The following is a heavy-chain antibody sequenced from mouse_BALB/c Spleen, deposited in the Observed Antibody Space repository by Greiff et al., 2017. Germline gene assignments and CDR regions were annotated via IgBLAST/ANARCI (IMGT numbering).Heavy chain of an antibody. J-gene: IGHJ2*01. V-gene: IGHV5-9-3*01. Sequence: EVMLVESGGGLVKPGGSLKLSCAASGFTFSSYAMSWVRQTPEKRLEWVATISSGGSYTYYPDSVKGRFTISRDNAKNTLYLQMSSLRSEDTAMYYCARHEDYDYAGFDYWGQGTTLTVSS. CDR1: GFTFSSYA. CDR3: ARHEDYDYAGFDY. CDR2: ISSGGSYT. D-gene: IGHD2-4*01.